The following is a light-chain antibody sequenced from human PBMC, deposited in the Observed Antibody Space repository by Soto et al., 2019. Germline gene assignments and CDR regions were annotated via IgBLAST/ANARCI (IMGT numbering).Light chain of an antibody. Sequence: DIQMTQSPSYLAASCAYGDLITCRASQSISSYLNWYQQTPGKAPKLLVYAASSLQSGGPSRFSGNGSGTDFPLTMSTLRPEDSATYYCQPSYSTPRTFAQGTK. CDR2: AAS. CDR3: QPSYSTPRT. CDR1: QSISSY. J-gene: IGKJ1*01. V-gene: IGKV1-39*01.